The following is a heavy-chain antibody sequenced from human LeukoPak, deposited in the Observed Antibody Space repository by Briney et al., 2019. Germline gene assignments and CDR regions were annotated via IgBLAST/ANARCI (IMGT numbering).Heavy chain of an antibody. CDR3: ARRDGDYQNFDY. CDR1: GGSISSSSYY. D-gene: IGHD4-17*01. J-gene: IGHJ4*02. Sequence: SETLSLTCTVSGGSISSSSYYRGWIRQPPGKGLEWIGSIYYSGSTYYNPSLKSRVTISVDTSKNQFSLKLSSVTAADTAVYYCARRDGDYQNFDYWGQGTLVTVSS. CDR2: IYYSGST. V-gene: IGHV4-39*01.